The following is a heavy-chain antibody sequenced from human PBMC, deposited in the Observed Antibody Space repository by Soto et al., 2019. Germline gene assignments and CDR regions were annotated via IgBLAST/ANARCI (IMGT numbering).Heavy chain of an antibody. Sequence: ASVKVSCKASGYTFTSYGISWVRQAPGQGLEWMGWISAYNGNTNYAQKLQGRVTMTTDTSTSTAYMELRSLRSDDTAVYYCAAVLITGTTSYFDYWGQGTLVTVSS. V-gene: IGHV1-18*01. CDR1: GYTFTSYG. D-gene: IGHD1-7*01. CDR3: AAVLITGTTSYFDY. J-gene: IGHJ4*02. CDR2: ISAYNGNT.